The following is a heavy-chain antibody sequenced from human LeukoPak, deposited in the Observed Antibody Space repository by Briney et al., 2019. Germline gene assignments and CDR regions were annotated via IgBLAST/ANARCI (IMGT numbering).Heavy chain of an antibody. J-gene: IGHJ6*03. V-gene: IGHV3-23*01. Sequence: GGSLRLSCAASGFTFSSYAMSWVRQAPGKGLEWVSAISGSGGSTYYADSVKGRFTISRDNSKNTLYLQMNSLRAEDTAVYYCAKESRGCSGGSCFYYYYYYMDVWGKGTAVTVSS. D-gene: IGHD2-15*01. CDR3: AKESRGCSGGSCFYYYYYYMDV. CDR2: ISGSGGST. CDR1: GFTFSSYA.